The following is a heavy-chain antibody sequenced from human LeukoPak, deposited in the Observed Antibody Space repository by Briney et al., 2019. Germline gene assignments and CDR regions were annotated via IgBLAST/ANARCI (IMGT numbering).Heavy chain of an antibody. CDR1: GFTFSSYA. V-gene: IGHV3-23*01. J-gene: IGHJ4*02. D-gene: IGHD4-17*01. CDR3: AKGDYGDCY. CDR2: ITSSDRT. Sequence: PGGSLRLSCAASGFTFSSYAVAWARQAPGKGLEWVSSITSSDRTYYADSVKGRFTISRDNSKNTLYMEMTSLRAEDTAVYYCAKGDYGDCYWGQGTLVTVSS.